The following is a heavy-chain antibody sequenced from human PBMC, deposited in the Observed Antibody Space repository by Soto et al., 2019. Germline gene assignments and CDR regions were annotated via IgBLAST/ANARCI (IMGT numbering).Heavy chain of an antibody. CDR3: ARSQGSSTSLEIYYYYYYGMAV. CDR1: GGTFSSYA. D-gene: IGHD2-2*01. Sequence: QVQLLQSGAEVKKPGSSVKVSCKASGGTFSSYAISWVRQAPGQGLEWMGGIIPIPGTANYAQKFQGRVTITADESTSTAYMELSSLRSEDTAVYYCARSQGSSTSLEIYYYYYYGMAVWGQGTTVTVSS. J-gene: IGHJ6*02. V-gene: IGHV1-69*01. CDR2: IIPIPGTA.